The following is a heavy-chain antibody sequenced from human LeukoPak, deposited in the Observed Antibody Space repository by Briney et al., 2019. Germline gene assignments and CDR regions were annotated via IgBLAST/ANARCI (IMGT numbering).Heavy chain of an antibody. D-gene: IGHD2-2*01. Sequence: GGSLRLSCAASGFTFSDYYMSWIRQAPGKGLELGSYISSSGSTIYYADSVKGRFTISRDNAKNSLYLQMNSLRAEDTAVYYCARSPPQYQLHPPIDYWGQGTLVTVSS. J-gene: IGHJ4*02. CDR1: GFTFSDYY. CDR3: ARSPPQYQLHPPIDY. V-gene: IGHV3-11*04. CDR2: ISSSGSTI.